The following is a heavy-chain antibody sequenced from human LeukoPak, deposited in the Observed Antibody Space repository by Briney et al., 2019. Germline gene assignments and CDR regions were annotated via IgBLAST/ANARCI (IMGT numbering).Heavy chain of an antibody. CDR3: ATDPPRGGDYGNYHGMDV. D-gene: IGHD4-17*01. CDR1: GYTLTELS. J-gene: IGHJ6*02. CDR2: FDPEDGET. V-gene: IGHV1-24*01. Sequence: ASVKVSCKVSGYTLTELSMHWVRQAPGKGLEWMGGFDPEDGETIYAQKFQGRVTMTEDTSTDTAYMELSSLRSEDTAVYYCATDPPRGGDYGNYHGMDVWGQGTTVTVSS.